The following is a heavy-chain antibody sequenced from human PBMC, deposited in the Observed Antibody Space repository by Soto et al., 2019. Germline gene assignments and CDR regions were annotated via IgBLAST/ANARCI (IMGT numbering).Heavy chain of an antibody. CDR3: AHRRLLRYFDWLSEYYFDY. CDR2: IYYSGST. CDR1: GGSISSYY. D-gene: IGHD3-9*01. V-gene: IGHV4-59*01. J-gene: IGHJ4*02. Sequence: SETLSLTCTVSGGSISSYYWSWIRQPPGKGLEWIGYIYYSGSTNYNPSLKSRVTKDTSKNQVVLTMTNMDPVDTATYYCAHRRLLRYFDWLSEYYFDYWGQGTLVTVSS.